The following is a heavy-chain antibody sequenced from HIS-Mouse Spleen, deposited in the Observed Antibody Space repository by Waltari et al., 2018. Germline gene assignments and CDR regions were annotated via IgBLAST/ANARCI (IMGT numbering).Heavy chain of an antibody. CDR2: IYSGGRT. D-gene: IGHD6-13*01. Sequence: EVQLVESGGGLVKPGGSLRLSCAASGLTVSSNYMGWVRQDPGKGLEGVSVIYSGGRTYYADSVKGRFTISRDNSKNTLYLQMNSLRAEDTAVYYCARDIKAAACWGQGTLVTVSS. CDR3: ARDIKAAAC. J-gene: IGHJ4*02. CDR1: GLTVSSNY. V-gene: IGHV3-66*01.